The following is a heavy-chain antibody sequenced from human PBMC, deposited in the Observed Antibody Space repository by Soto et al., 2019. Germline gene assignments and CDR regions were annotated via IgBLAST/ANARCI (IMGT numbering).Heavy chain of an antibody. CDR1: GFTFSSYW. CDR3: ARGIQYRYGMDV. D-gene: IGHD4-4*01. J-gene: IGHJ6*02. Sequence: EVQLVESGGGLVQPGGSLRLSCAAAGFTFSSYWMHWVRQAPGKGLVWVSRINGDGSNTFYADSVKGRFTISRDNAKNPVYLQMNSLTAEDTAVYYCARGIQYRYGMDVWGQGTTVTVSS. CDR2: INGDGSNT. V-gene: IGHV3-74*01.